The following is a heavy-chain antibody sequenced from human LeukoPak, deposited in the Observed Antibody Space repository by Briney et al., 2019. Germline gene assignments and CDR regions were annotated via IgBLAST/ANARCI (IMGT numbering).Heavy chain of an antibody. CDR3: ARDRDSGWYSFDY. V-gene: IGHV3-30-3*01. CDR2: ISYDGSNK. D-gene: IGHD6-19*01. Sequence: PGRSLRLSCAAPGFTFSSYAMHWVRQGPGKGLELVAVISYDGSNKYYADSVKGRFTISRDNSKNTLYLQMNSLRAEDTAVYYCARDRDSGWYSFDYWGQGTLVTVSS. J-gene: IGHJ4*02. CDR1: GFTFSSYA.